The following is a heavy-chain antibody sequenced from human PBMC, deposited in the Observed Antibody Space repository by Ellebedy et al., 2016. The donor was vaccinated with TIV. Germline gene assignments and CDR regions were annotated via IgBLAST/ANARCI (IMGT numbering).Heavy chain of an antibody. D-gene: IGHD6-19*01. CDR2: ISLSVNTM. CDR1: GFTFSRYW. CDR3: ARGPMWLVREGVDY. V-gene: IGHV3-48*04. Sequence: GESLKISCAASGFTFSRYWMTWVRQAPGKGLEWVSRISLSVNTMYYADSVQGRFTISRDNAKNSLFLQMNSLRAEDTAVYYCARGPMWLVREGVDYWGQGALVTVSS. J-gene: IGHJ4*02.